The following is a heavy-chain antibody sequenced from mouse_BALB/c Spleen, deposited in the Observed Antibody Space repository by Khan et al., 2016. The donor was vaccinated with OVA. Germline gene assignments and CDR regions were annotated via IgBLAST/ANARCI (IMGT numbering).Heavy chain of an antibody. CDR1: GFTFTDYY. CDR3: AREGDGGCLAY. J-gene: IGHJ3*01. Sequence: EVELVESGGGLMQPGGSLKLSCATSGFTFTDYYMYWVRQTPERRLEWVAYISNLGTTPYYPDTVRGRFTISRDKAKHTLYLQLSRLKSEDTAMYYCAREGDGGCLAYWGQGTLVTVSA. D-gene: IGHD1-1*02. CDR2: ISNLGTTP. V-gene: IGHV5-12*02.